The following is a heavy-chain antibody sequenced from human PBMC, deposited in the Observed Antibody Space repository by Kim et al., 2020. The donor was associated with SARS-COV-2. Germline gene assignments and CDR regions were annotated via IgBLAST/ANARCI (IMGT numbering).Heavy chain of an antibody. J-gene: IGHJ4*02. CDR3: ARLGVDTAMVSDY. D-gene: IGHD5-18*01. Sequence: SPSFQGQVTIAADKSISTAYLQWSSLKASDTAMYYCARLGVDTAMVSDYWGQGTLVTVSS. V-gene: IGHV5-51*01.